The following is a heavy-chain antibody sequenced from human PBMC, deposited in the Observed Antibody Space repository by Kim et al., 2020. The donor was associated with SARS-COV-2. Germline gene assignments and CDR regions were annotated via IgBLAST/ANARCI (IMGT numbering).Heavy chain of an antibody. J-gene: IGHJ6*02. CDR1: GGTFSSYA. D-gene: IGHD1-20*01. V-gene: IGHV1-69*13. CDR3: ARDLNWNYVMGV. Sequence: SVKVSCKASGGTFSSYAISWVRQAPGQGLEWMGGIIPIFGTANYAQKFQGRVTITADESTSTAYMELSSLRSEDTAVYYCARDLNWNYVMGVWGQGTTVTVSS. CDR2: IIPIFGTA.